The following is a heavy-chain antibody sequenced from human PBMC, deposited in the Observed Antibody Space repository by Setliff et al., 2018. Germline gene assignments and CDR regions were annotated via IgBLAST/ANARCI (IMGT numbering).Heavy chain of an antibody. CDR1: GFTFSDYY. V-gene: IGHV3-11*04. CDR3: ARDSNSGYDWHYFDY. D-gene: IGHD5-12*01. Sequence: GGSLRLSCAASGFTFSDYYMSWIRQAPGKGLEWVSYISSSGSTIYYADSVKGRFTISRDNAKNSLYLQMNSLRAEDTAVYYCARDSNSGYDWHYFDYWGQGTLVTVSS. CDR2: ISSSGSTI. J-gene: IGHJ4*02.